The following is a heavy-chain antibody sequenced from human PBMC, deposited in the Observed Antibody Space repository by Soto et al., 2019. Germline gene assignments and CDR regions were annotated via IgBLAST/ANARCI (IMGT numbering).Heavy chain of an antibody. CDR1: GFTFNSYG. Sequence: QVQLVESRGGVVQPGRSLRLSCAASGFTFNSYGMHWVRQGPGNGLEWVAFISYDSTKTYYADSVKGRFTISRDNSNSALYVQMNSLTGEDTAVYYCARTRSAWSDFHYYSLDVWGQGTTVTVSS. CDR2: ISYDSTKT. CDR3: ARTRSAWSDFHYYSLDV. V-gene: IGHV3-30*03. J-gene: IGHJ6*02. D-gene: IGHD1-26*01.